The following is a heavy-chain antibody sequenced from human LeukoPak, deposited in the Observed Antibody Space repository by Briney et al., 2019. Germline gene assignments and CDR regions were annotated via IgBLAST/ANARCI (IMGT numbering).Heavy chain of an antibody. CDR2: INHSGST. D-gene: IGHD3-22*01. CDR1: GGSFSGYY. CDR3: ARHDNYYDHRMDY. J-gene: IGHJ4*02. V-gene: IGHV4-34*01. Sequence: PSETLSLTCAVYGGSFSGYYWSWIRQPPGKGLEWIGEINHSGSTNYNPSLKSRVTISVDTSKNQFSLKLSSVTAADTAVYYCARHDNYYDHRMDYWGQGTLVTVSS.